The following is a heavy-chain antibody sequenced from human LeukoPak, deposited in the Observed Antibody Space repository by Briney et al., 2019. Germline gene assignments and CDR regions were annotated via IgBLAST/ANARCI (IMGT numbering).Heavy chain of an antibody. J-gene: IGHJ4*02. CDR2: IRSAVETT. Sequence: PGGSLRLSCAASGFTFSSYGMHWVRQAPGKGLEWISGIRSAVETTHYADSVKGRFIISRDNSKNALSLQLNSLRPEDTALYYCAEHFCTGLDCSLFDSWGQGTLVTVSS. CDR3: AEHFCTGLDCSLFDS. CDR1: GFTFSSYG. V-gene: IGHV3-23*01. D-gene: IGHD3/OR15-3a*01.